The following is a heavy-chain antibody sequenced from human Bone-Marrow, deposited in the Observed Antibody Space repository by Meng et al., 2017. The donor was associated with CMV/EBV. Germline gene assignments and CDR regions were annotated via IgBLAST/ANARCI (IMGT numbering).Heavy chain of an antibody. CDR1: GFTFSRFW. V-gene: IGHV3-23*01. J-gene: IGHJ3*02. Sequence: GGSLRLSCAASGFTFSRFWMSWVRQAPGKGLEWVSAISGSGGSTYYADSVKGRFTISRDNSKNTLYLQMNSLRAEDTAVYYCAKDLYYYDSSGYYYEPLAFDIWGQGTMVTVSS. CDR2: ISGSGGST. D-gene: IGHD3-22*01. CDR3: AKDLYYYDSSGYYYEPLAFDI.